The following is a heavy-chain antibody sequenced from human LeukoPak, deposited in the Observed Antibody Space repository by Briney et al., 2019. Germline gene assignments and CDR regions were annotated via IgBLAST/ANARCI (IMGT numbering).Heavy chain of an antibody. CDR3: APTAEAYTSWWKV. CDR2: INPDSGFT. D-gene: IGHD3-16*01. V-gene: IGHV1-2*02. J-gene: IGHJ4*02. CDR1: GYKFTDDY. Sequence: VKVSCKASGYKFTDDYMHWVRQAPGQGLEFMGWINPDSGFTNYAQKFKGRVTMTRDTSISTAYLEVRSLTSDDTAVYYCAPTAEAYTSWWKVWGQGTLVTVSS.